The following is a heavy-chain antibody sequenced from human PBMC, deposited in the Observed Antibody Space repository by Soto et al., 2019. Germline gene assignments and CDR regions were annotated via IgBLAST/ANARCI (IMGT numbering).Heavy chain of an antibody. CDR1: GGSISSGGYY. D-gene: IGHD6-13*01. J-gene: IGHJ4*02. Sequence: SETLSLTCTVSGGSISSGGYYWSWIRQHPGKGLEWIGYIYYSGSTYYNPSLKSRVTISVDTSKDQFSLKLSSVTAADTAVYYCARAQEQPEPYYFDYWGQGTLVTVSS. CDR3: ARAQEQPEPYYFDY. CDR2: IYYSGST. V-gene: IGHV4-31*03.